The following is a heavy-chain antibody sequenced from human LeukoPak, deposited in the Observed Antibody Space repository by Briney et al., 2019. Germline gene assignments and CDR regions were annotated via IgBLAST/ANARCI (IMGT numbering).Heavy chain of an antibody. J-gene: IGHJ6*03. D-gene: IGHD2-2*01. CDR1: GFTFSSYA. CDR3: ANPWGYCSSTKLCPPSSPHMDV. Sequence: GRSLRLSCAASGFTFSSYAMHWVRQAPGKGLEWVAVISYDGSNKYYADSVKGRFTISRDNSKNTLYLQMNSLRAEDTAVYYCANPWGYCSSTKLCPPSSPHMDVWGKGTTVTVSS. CDR2: ISYDGSNK. V-gene: IGHV3-30*04.